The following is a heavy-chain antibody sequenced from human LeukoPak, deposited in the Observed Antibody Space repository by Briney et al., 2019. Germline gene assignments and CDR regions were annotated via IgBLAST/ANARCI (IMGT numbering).Heavy chain of an antibody. D-gene: IGHD4-17*01. CDR1: GGTFSSYA. V-gene: IGHV1-69*04. Sequence: SVKVSCKASGGTFSSYAISWVRQAPGQGLEWMGRVIPILGIANYAQKFQGRVTITADKSTSTAYMELSSLRSEDTAVYYCAREFAPYGDYRYYFDYWGQGTLVTVSS. J-gene: IGHJ4*02. CDR2: VIPILGIA. CDR3: AREFAPYGDYRYYFDY.